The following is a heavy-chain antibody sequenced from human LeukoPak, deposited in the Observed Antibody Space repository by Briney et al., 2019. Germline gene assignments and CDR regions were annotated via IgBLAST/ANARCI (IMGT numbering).Heavy chain of an antibody. Sequence: ASVKVSCKVSGYTLTELSMHWVRQAPGKGPEWMGGFDPEDGETIYAQKFQGRVTMTEDTSTDTAYMELSSLRSEDTAVYYCATGRYCSSTSCYGMFDYWGQGTLVTVSS. D-gene: IGHD2-2*01. CDR1: GYTLTELS. J-gene: IGHJ4*02. CDR2: FDPEDGET. CDR3: ATGRYCSSTSCYGMFDY. V-gene: IGHV1-24*01.